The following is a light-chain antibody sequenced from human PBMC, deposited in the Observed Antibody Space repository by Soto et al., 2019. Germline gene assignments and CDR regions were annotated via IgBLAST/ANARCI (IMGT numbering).Light chain of an antibody. CDR3: SSYAGSNHYV. J-gene: IGLJ1*01. CDR2: EVS. Sequence: QSVLTQPPSASGSPGQSVTISCTGTSSDVGGYNYVSWYQQHPGKAPKLMIYEVSKRPSGVPDRFSGSKSGNTASLTVSGLQAEDEADYYCSSYAGSNHYVFGTGTKVTFL. V-gene: IGLV2-8*01. CDR1: SSDVGGYNY.